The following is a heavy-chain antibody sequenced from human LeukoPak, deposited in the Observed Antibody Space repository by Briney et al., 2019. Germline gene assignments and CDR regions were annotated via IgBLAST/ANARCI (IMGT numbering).Heavy chain of an antibody. CDR3: ATKSGYYYNFDY. CDR2: IYYSGSA. V-gene: IGHV4-30-4*08. D-gene: IGHD3-22*01. J-gene: IGHJ4*02. CDR1: GGSITSGDYY. Sequence: SETLSLTCTVSGGSITSGDYYCSWIRQPPGKGLEWIGYIYYSGSAYYNPSLKTRVTTSLDTSKNQYSLRLSSVTAADTAVYYCATKSGYYYNFDYWGQGNLVTVSS.